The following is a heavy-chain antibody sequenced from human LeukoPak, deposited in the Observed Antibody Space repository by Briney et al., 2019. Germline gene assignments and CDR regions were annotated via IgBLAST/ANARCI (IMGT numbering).Heavy chain of an antibody. J-gene: IGHJ4*02. CDR3: ARDAQRGFDYGNSLKY. CDR1: GFTFNHYG. V-gene: IGHV3-33*01. D-gene: IGHD4-11*01. Sequence: SGGSLRLSCAAAGFTFNHYGMHWVRQAPGKGLEGVAVIWSDGTDNYYADSVKGRFTIPRDDSEKQVFLQMNSLKPEDTAVYFCARDAQRGFDYGNSLKYSGQGTPVTVST. CDR2: IWSDGTDN.